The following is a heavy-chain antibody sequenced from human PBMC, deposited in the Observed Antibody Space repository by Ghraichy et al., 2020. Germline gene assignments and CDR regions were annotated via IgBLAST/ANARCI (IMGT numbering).Heavy chain of an antibody. J-gene: IGHJ6*02. CDR1: GGSISSYY. CDR3: ARGDSYGPRGYYYYGMDV. D-gene: IGHD5-18*01. Sequence: SETLSLTCTVSGGSISSYYWSWIRQPAGKGLEWIGRIYTSGSTNYNPSLKSRVTMSVDTSKNQFSLKLSSVTAADTAVYYCARGDSYGPRGYYYYGMDVWGQGNTVTVSS. CDR2: IYTSGST. V-gene: IGHV4-4*07.